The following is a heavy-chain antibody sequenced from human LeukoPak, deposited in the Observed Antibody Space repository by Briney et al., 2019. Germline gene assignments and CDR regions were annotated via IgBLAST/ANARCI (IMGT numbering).Heavy chain of an antibody. D-gene: IGHD2-2*01. CDR1: GGTFSSYA. CDR3: ARGNPANYYSSCYAFDI. Sequence: SVKVSCKASGGTFSSYAISWVRQAPGQGLEWMGRIIPILGIANYAQKFQGRVTITADKSTSTAYMELSSLRSEDTAVYYCARGNPANYYSSCYAFDIWGQGTLVAVSS. V-gene: IGHV1-69*04. CDR2: IIPILGIA. J-gene: IGHJ4*02.